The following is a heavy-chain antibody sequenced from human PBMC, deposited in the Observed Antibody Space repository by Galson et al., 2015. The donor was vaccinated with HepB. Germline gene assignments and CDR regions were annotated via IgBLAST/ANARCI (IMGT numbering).Heavy chain of an antibody. D-gene: IGHD2-2*01. V-gene: IGHV3-9*01. CDR1: GFTFDDYA. CDR2: ISWNSGSI. J-gene: IGHJ4*02. Sequence: SLRLSCAASGFTFDDYAMHWVRQAPGKGLEWVSGISWNSGSIGYADSVKGRFTISRDNAKNSLYLQMNSLRAEDTALYYCAKDSYCSSISCSSPGYWGQRSLVTVS. CDR3: AKDSYCSSISCSSPGY.